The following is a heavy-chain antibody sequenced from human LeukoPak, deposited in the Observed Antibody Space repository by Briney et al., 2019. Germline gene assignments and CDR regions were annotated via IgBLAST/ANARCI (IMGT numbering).Heavy chain of an antibody. J-gene: IGHJ4*02. CDR1: GFTFSDYY. D-gene: IGHD3-22*01. CDR2: ISRSGSTI. CDR3: ARDEYYYDSSGYFDY. V-gene: IGHV3-11*04. Sequence: GGSLRLSCAASGFTFSDYYMSWIRQAPGKGLEWVSYISRSGSTIYYADSVKGRFTISRDNAKNSLYLQMNSLRAEDTAVYYCARDEYYYDSSGYFDYWGQGTLVTVSS.